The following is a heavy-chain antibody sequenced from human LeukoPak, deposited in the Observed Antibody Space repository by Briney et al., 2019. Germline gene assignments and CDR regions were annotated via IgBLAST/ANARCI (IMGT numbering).Heavy chain of an antibody. Sequence: PSETLSLTCTVSGGSISSYYWSWIRQPPGKGLEWIGYIYYSGSTKYNPSLKSRVTISVDTSKNQFSLKLSSVTAADTAVYYCARHPEWEREAGSTWGQGTLVTVSS. CDR3: ARHPEWEREAGST. J-gene: IGHJ5*02. D-gene: IGHD3-10*01. CDR1: GGSISSYY. V-gene: IGHV4-59*08. CDR2: IYYSGST.